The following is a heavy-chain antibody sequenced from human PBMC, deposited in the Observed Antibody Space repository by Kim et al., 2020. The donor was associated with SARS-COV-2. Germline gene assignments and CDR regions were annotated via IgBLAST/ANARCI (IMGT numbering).Heavy chain of an antibody. CDR2: T. Sequence: TSYHPSLKIRVTMSVDTSKNQFSLKLSAVTAADTAVYYCARHGYSSWSDYWGQGTLVTVSS. V-gene: IGHV4-39*01. J-gene: IGHJ4*02. D-gene: IGHD6-13*01. CDR3: ARHGYSSWSDY.